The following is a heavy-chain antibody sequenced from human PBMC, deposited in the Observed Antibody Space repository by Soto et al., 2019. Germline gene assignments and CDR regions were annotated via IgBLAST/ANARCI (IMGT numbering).Heavy chain of an antibody. CDR2: TYFRSKWFN. CDR3: VRARGNYIDCFDC. D-gene: IGHD1-7*01. Sequence: SQTLSLTCVISGDSVSNTSVAWNWIRQSPSRGLEWLGRTYFRSKWFNDYAVSVQNRMTITPDTSRNQFSLQLDSVTPEDTAVYSCVRARGNYIDCFDCWGQGIRVTVSS. J-gene: IGHJ4*02. V-gene: IGHV6-1*01. CDR1: GDSVSNTSVA.